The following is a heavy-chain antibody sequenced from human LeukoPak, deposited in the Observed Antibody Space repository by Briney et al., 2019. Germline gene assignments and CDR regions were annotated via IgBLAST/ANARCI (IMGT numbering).Heavy chain of an antibody. V-gene: IGHV3-48*03. CDR3: ARKEGHSGSYYLSTFDI. D-gene: IGHD1-26*01. CDR2: ISSSGSTI. Sequence: GGSLRLSCAASGFTFSSYEMNWVRQAPGKGLEWVSYISSSGSTIYYADSVKGRFTISRDNAKNSLYLQMNSLRAEDTAVYYCARKEGHSGSYYLSTFDIWGPGTMVTVSS. CDR1: GFTFSSYE. J-gene: IGHJ3*02.